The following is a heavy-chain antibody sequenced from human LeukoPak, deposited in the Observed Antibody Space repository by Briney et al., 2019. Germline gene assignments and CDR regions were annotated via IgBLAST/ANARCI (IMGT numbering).Heavy chain of an antibody. D-gene: IGHD1-26*01. V-gene: IGHV4-31*03. CDR2: VYHSGTT. CDR3: ARDPRGIGAPPDAFDI. CDR1: GGSISTGGYY. Sequence: PSETLSLTCTVSGGSISTGGYYWSWIRQHPGKGLEWIGYVYHSGTTYYSPSLKSRVTISVDTSRNQFSLKLNSVTAADTAVYYCARDPRGIGAPPDAFDIWGQGTMVTVSS. J-gene: IGHJ3*02.